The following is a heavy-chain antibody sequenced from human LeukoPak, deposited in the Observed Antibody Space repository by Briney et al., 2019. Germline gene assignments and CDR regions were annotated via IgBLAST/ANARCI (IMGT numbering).Heavy chain of an antibody. V-gene: IGHV3-23*01. D-gene: IGHD3-10*01. Sequence: PGGSLLLSCEVSGFTVSSKYMSGVRQAPGKGLEWVSAISGSGGSTYYADSVKGRSTISRDNSKNTLYLQMNSLRAKDTAVYYCAKSPHRPDFGELLGDDYWGQGTLVTVSS. CDR1: GFTVSSKY. CDR2: ISGSGGST. CDR3: AKSPHRPDFGELLGDDY. J-gene: IGHJ4*02.